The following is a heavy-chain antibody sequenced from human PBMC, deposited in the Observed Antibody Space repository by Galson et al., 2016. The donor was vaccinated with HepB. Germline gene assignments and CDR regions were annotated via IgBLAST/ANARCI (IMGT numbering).Heavy chain of an antibody. CDR2: ITGSGGST. CDR3: AKLPRFGVDS. V-gene: IGHV3-23*01. J-gene: IGHJ4*02. D-gene: IGHD3-10*01. Sequence: SLRLSCAASGFTFSNYAVSWVRQAPGKGLEWVSLITGSGGSTYYADSVKGRFTISRDNSRNTLYLQMNSLRTEDTAVYCRAKLPRFGVDSWGQGTLVTVSS. CDR1: GFTFSNYA.